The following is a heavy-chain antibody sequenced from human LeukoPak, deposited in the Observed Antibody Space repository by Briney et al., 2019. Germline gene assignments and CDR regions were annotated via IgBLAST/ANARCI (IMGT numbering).Heavy chain of an antibody. J-gene: IGHJ4*02. D-gene: IGHD4-17*01. V-gene: IGHV1-18*01. CDR3: ARDYGDYSGPPDFDY. CDR1: GYTFTSYD. Sequence: GASVKVSCKASGYTFTSYDINWVRQATGQGLEWMGWISAYNGNTNYAQKLQGRVTMTTDTSTSTAYMELRSLRSDDTAVYYCARDYGDYSGPPDFDYWGQGTLVTVSS. CDR2: ISAYNGNT.